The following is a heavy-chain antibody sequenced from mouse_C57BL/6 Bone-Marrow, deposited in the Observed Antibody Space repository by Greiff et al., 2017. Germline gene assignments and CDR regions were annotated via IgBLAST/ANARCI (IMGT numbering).Heavy chain of an antibody. D-gene: IGHD1-1*01. CDR2: ILPGSGST. V-gene: IGHV1-9*01. J-gene: IGHJ2*01. CDR1: GYTFTGYW. CDR3: AREVYYGSSYGGYFDY. Sequence: QVQLQQSGAELMKPGASVKLSCKATGYTFTGYWIEWVKQRPGHGLEWIGEILPGSGSTNYNEKFKGKATFTADTSSNTADMQLSSLTTADSAIYYCAREVYYGSSYGGYFDYWGQGTTLTVSS.